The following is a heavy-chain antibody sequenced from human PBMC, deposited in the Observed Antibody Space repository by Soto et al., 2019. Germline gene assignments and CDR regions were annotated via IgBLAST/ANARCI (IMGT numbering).Heavy chain of an antibody. V-gene: IGHV4-61*01. D-gene: IGHD3-9*01. CDR1: GGSVSSGSYY. CDR3: AREVDYDILTGWARVIDP. Sequence: SETLSLTCTVSGGSVSSGSYYWSWIRQPPGKGLEWIGYIYYSGSTNYNPSLKSRVTISVDTSKNQFSLKLSSVTAADTAVYYCAREVDYDILTGWARVIDPWGQGTLVIVSS. CDR2: IYYSGST. J-gene: IGHJ5*02.